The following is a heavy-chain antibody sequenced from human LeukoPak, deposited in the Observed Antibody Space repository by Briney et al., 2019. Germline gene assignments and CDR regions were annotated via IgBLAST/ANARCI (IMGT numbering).Heavy chain of an antibody. CDR1: GFTFSSYA. CDR2: ISGSGGST. D-gene: IGHD2-15*01. Sequence: GGSLRLSCAASGFTFSSYAMSWVRQAPGKGLEWVSGISGSGGSTYYADSVKGRFTISRDNSKNTLYLQMNSLRAEDMAVYYCASSLVVVVSRVDYWGQGTLVTVSS. J-gene: IGHJ4*02. V-gene: IGHV3-23*01. CDR3: ASSLVVVVSRVDY.